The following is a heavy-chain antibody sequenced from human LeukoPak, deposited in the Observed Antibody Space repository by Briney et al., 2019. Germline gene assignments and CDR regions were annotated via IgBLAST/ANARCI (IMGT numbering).Heavy chain of an antibody. J-gene: IGHJ3*02. CDR2: INPNNGGT. D-gene: IGHD3-22*01. CDR3: ARVKSYYYDTSDKDAFDI. V-gene: IGHV1-2*02. Sequence: ASVKVSCKASGYTFTGYYMHWVRQAPGQGLEWMGWINPNNGGTKYAQKFQGRVTMTRDTSTSTVYMELSSLRSEDTAVYYCARVKSYYYDTSDKDAFDIWGQGTMVTVSS. CDR1: GYTFTGYY.